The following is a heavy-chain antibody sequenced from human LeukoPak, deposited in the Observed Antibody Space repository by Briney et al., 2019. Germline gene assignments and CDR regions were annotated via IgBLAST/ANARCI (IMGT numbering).Heavy chain of an antibody. Sequence: ASVKVSCKASGYTFTSYDINWVRQATGQGLEWLGYMNPNTGNTGYVQKFQGRVTITTNTSIGTAYMQLSSLKSEDTAVYYCVREGSDYWGQGTLVTVSS. CDR2: MNPNTGNT. CDR3: VREGSDY. V-gene: IGHV1-8*03. CDR1: GYTFTSYD. J-gene: IGHJ4*02.